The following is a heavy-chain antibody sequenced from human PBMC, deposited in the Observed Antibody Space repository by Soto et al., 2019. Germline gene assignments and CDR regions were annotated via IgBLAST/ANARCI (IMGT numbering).Heavy chain of an antibody. D-gene: IGHD3-22*01. Sequence: SETLSLTCTVSGGSISSSSYYWDWIRQPPGKGLEWIGSIYYSGSTYYNPSLKSRVTISVDTSKNQFSLKLSSVTAADTAVYYCARVNYYDSSGYSRHFDYWGQGTLVTVSS. CDR3: ARVNYYDSSGYSRHFDY. V-gene: IGHV4-39*01. J-gene: IGHJ4*02. CDR2: IYYSGST. CDR1: GGSISSSSYY.